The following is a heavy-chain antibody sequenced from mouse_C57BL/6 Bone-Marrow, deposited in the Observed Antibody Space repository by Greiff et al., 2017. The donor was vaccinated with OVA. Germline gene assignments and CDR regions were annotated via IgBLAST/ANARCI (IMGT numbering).Heavy chain of an antibody. CDR2: IRNKPNGSTS. D-gene: IGHD1-1*01. CDR3: ARYKGRVAVDYFDY. Sequence: EVKVVESGGGLVQPGDSLSLSCAASGFTFTNYYMSWVRQPPGKALEWLAFIRNKPNGSTSEYSASVQGRFTISRDNSQSILYLQMNALRAEESATYYCARYKGRVAVDYFDYWGQGTALTVSS. CDR1: GFTFTNYY. V-gene: IGHV7-3*01. J-gene: IGHJ2*01.